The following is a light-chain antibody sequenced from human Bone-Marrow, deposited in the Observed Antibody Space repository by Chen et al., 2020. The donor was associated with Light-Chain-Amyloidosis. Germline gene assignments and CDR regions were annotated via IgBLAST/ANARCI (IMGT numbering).Light chain of an antibody. CDR3: QSADSSGTYEVI. CDR1: DLPTKY. Sequence: SYELTQSPSVPVSPGQTARITCSGDDLPTKYAYWYQQKPGQAPVLVIHRDTERPSGISERFSGSSSGTTATLTISGVQAEDEADYHCQSADSSGTYEVIFGEGTKLTVL. CDR2: RDT. J-gene: IGLJ2*01. V-gene: IGLV3-25*03.